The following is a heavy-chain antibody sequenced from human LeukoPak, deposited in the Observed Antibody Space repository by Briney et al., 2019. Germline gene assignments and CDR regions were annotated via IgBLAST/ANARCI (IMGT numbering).Heavy chain of an antibody. J-gene: IGHJ4*02. D-gene: IGHD3-22*01. CDR1: GFTFSSYA. V-gene: IGHV3-30-3*01. Sequence: GGSLRLSCAASGFTFSSYAMHWVRQAPGKGLEWVAVISYDGSNKYYADSVKGRFTISRDNSKNTLYLQMNSLRAEDTAVYYCARTGSFDYYDSSGYYFDYWGQGTLVTVSS. CDR3: ARTGSFDYYDSSGYYFDY. CDR2: ISYDGSNK.